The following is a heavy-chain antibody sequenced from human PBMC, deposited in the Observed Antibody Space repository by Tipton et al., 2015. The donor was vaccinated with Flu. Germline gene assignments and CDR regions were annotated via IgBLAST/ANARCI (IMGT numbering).Heavy chain of an antibody. CDR2: INPSGGST. D-gene: IGHD4-17*01. CDR1: GYTFTGYF. Sequence: VQLVQSGAEVKKPGASVKVSCKASGYTFTGYFMHWVRQAPGQGLEWMGIINPSGGSTSYAQKFQGRVTMTRDRSTNTVYMDLSSLRPDDTAVYYCARDDYGDFVWGQGTLVTVSS. CDR3: ARDDYGDFV. J-gene: IGHJ4*02. V-gene: IGHV1-46*01.